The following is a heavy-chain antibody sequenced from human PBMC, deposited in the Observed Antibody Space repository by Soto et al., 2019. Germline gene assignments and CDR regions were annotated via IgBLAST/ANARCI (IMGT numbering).Heavy chain of an antibody. CDR3: ATMGTPATGLYFFDY. V-gene: IGHV4-30-4*01. D-gene: IGHD2-15*01. J-gene: IGHJ4*02. CDR2: ISYSGST. CDR1: GGSISSGNYY. Sequence: QVQLQESGPGLVKPSQTLSLTCTVSGGSISSGNYYWSWIRQPPGKGLGWIGFISYSGSTYYSTSLKSRVTLSVDTSTSPFSRNPSFVTAAETALYYCATMGTPATGLYFFDYWGQGSLVTVSS.